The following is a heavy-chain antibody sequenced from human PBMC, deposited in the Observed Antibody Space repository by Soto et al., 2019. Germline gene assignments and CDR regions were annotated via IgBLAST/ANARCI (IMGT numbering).Heavy chain of an antibody. CDR2: INNDGSST. J-gene: IGHJ6*03. Sequence: GGSLRLSCSASGFTFSSYWMHWVRQAPGKGLVWVSHINNDGSSTIYADSVRGRFTISRDNAKNTLYLEMNGLRAEDTAVYFCARDTRYYYMDVWGKGTTVTVSS. V-gene: IGHV3-74*01. CDR3: ARDTRYYYMDV. CDR1: GFTFSSYW.